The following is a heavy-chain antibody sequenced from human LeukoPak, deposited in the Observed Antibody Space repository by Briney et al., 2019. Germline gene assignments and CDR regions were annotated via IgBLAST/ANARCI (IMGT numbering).Heavy chain of an antibody. J-gene: IGHJ4*02. CDR1: GYTFTNYY. D-gene: IGHD1-26*01. CDR3: AKIVGASNSYFDY. CDR2: INPSIGTT. Sequence: ASVKVSCKASGYTFTNYYIHWVRQAPGQGLEWMGIINPSIGTTSYAQKFQGRVTMTRDTSTSTVYMELSSLRSEDTAVYYCAKIVGASNSYFDYWGQGTLVTVSS. V-gene: IGHV1-46*01.